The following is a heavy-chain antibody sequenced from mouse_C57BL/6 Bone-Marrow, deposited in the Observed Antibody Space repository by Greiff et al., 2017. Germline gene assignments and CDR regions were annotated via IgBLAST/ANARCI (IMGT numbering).Heavy chain of an antibody. CDR2: IWWGDDK. CDR1: GFSLSTFGMG. Sequence: QVTLKVSGPGILQPSPTLSLTCSFSGFSLSTFGMGVGWIRQPSGKGLEWLAHIWWGDDKYYNPALESRLTITKDTYKNLVFLTIANVDNADNATYYCSRPYFGSSRAWFAYGGQGTLVTVSA. CDR3: SRPYFGSSRAWFAY. J-gene: IGHJ3*01. V-gene: IGHV8-8*01. D-gene: IGHD1-1*01.